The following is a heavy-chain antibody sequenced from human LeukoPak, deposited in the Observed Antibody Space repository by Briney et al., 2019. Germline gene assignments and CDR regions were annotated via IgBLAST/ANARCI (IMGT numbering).Heavy chain of an antibody. V-gene: IGHV3-23*01. Sequence: GGSMRLSCAASGFTLSNYAMTWVRQAPGKGLEWVSSITGSGALTYYADSVKGRFTISKDNAMDTLFLQMNSLRADDTAVYYCAKDRVDGSGSQFDSWGQGSLVTVSS. CDR2: ITGSGALT. CDR1: GFTLSNYA. D-gene: IGHD3-10*01. CDR3: AKDRVDGSGSQFDS. J-gene: IGHJ4*02.